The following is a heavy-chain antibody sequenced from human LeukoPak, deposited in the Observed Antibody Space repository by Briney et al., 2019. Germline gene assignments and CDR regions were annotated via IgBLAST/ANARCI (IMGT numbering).Heavy chain of an antibody. J-gene: IGHJ4*02. CDR1: GYTFTSYG. CDR2: ISTYNGNT. CDR3: ARALAVAGTEAY. Sequence: ASVKGSCKASGYTFTSYGISWVRQAPGQGLEWMGSISTYNGNTNYAQKLQGRVTMTTDTSTSTAYMELRSLRSDDTAVYYCARALAVAGTEAYWGQGTLVTVSS. D-gene: IGHD6-19*01. V-gene: IGHV1-18*01.